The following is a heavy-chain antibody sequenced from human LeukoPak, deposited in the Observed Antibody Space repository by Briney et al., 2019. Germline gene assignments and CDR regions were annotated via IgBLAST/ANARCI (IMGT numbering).Heavy chain of an antibody. V-gene: IGHV3-23*01. Sequence: GGSLRLSCAASGFTFNNAWMNWVRQAPGKGLEWVSAISGSGGSTYYADSVKGRFTISRDNSKNTLYLQVNSLRAEDTAVYYCAKGGKWDVTPFDYWGQGTLVTVSS. CDR3: AKGGKWDVTPFDY. CDR1: GFTFNNAW. D-gene: IGHD1-26*01. J-gene: IGHJ4*02. CDR2: ISGSGGST.